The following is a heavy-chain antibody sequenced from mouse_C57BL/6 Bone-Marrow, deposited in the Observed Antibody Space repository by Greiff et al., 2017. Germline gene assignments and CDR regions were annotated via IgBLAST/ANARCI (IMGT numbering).Heavy chain of an antibody. CDR2: IYPGSGSP. CDR3: ARGDGNYAMDY. V-gene: IGHV1-55*01. CDR1: GYTFTSYW. Sequence: QVQLQQPGAELVKPGASVKMSCKASGYTFTSYWITWVKQRPGQGLEWIGDIYPGSGSPNSNEKFKSKATLTVDTSSSTAYMQLSSLTSEDSAVYYCARGDGNYAMDYWGQGTSVTVSS. D-gene: IGHD2-1*01. J-gene: IGHJ4*01.